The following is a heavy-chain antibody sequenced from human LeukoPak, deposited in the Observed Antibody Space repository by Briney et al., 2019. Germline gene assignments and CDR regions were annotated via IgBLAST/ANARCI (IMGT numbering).Heavy chain of an antibody. CDR3: ARSSFGEDY. CDR1: GFTFSSYG. CDR2: ISGSGSNT. D-gene: IGHD3-10*01. V-gene: IGHV3-23*01. Sequence: GGSLRLSCAASGFTFSSYGMHWVRQAPGQGLEWVSTISGSGSNTYYADSVKGRFTISRDNSKNTVFLQMNSLRAEDTAIFYCARSSFGEDYWGQGTLVTVSS. J-gene: IGHJ4*02.